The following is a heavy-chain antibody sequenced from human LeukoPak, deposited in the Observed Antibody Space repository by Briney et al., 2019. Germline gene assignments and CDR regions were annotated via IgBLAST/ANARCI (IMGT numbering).Heavy chain of an antibody. Sequence: SGGSLRLSCAASGFTFSSYAMHWVRQAPGKGLEWVSVISYDGSNKYYADSVKGRFTISRDNSKNTLYLQMNSLRAEDTAVYYCARVGSSGYLEYFQHWGQGTLVTVSS. CDR3: ARVGSSGYLEYFQH. CDR2: ISYDGSNK. D-gene: IGHD3-22*01. CDR1: GFTFSSYA. V-gene: IGHV3-30-3*01. J-gene: IGHJ1*01.